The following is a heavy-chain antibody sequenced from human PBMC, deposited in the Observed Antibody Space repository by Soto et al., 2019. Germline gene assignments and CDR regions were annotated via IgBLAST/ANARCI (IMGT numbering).Heavy chain of an antibody. CDR3: ARAAPRYCSGGSCCSGRDY. J-gene: IGHJ4*02. CDR2: IYYSGNT. CDR1: GGSVGSYY. D-gene: IGHD2-15*01. V-gene: IGHV4-59*08. Sequence: PSETLSLTCTVSGGSVGSYYWNWIRQPPGKGLEWIGYIYYSGNTNYNPSLKSRVTISVDTSKNQFSLKLSSVTAADTAVYYFARAAPRYCSGGSCCSGRDYWGQGTLVTVSS.